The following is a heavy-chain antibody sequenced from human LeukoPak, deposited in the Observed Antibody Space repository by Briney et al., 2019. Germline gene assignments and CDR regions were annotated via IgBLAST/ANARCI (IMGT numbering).Heavy chain of an antibody. CDR3: ASGSTTVTTYYGMDV. V-gene: IGHV3-66*02. D-gene: IGHD4-11*01. CDR2: IYSGGST. J-gene: IGHJ6*02. CDR1: GFTLSSNY. Sequence: GGSLRLSCAASGFTLSSNYMSWVRQAPGKGVEGVSVIYSGGSTYYADSVTGRFTISRDNSKNTLYLQMNSLRAEDTAVYYCASGSTTVTTYYGMDVWGQGTTVTVSS.